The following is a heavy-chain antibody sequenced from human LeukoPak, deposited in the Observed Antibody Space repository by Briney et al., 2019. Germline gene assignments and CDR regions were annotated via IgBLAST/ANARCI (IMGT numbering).Heavy chain of an antibody. CDR1: GGSISSYY. CDR3: ARGITIFGVVPFDP. J-gene: IGHJ5*02. V-gene: IGHV4-59*01. D-gene: IGHD3-3*01. CDR2: IYYSGST. Sequence: KPSETLSLTCTVSGGSISSYYWSWIRQPPGKGLEWIGYIYYSGSTNYNPSLKSRVTISVDTSKNQFSLKLSSVTAADTAVYYCARGITIFGVVPFDPWGQGTLVTVSS.